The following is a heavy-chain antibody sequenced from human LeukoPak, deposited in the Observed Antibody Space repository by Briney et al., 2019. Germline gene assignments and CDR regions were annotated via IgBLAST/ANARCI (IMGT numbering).Heavy chain of an antibody. CDR1: GFTFSSYG. V-gene: IGHV3-33*01. Sequence: PGGSLRLSCAASGFTFSSYGMHWVRQAPGKGLEWVAVIWYDGSNKYYADSVKGRFTISRDNSKNTLYLQMNSLRAEDTAVYYCARDYVISFDYYGMDVWGQGTTVTVSS. CDR3: ARDYVISFDYYGMDV. D-gene: IGHD2/OR15-2a*01. J-gene: IGHJ6*02. CDR2: IWYDGSNK.